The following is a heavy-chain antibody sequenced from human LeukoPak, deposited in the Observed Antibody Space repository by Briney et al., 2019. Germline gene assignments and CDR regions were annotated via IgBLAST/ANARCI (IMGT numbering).Heavy chain of an antibody. Sequence: GGSLRLSCAASGFTFSSYGMHWVRQAPGKGLEWVAFIRYDGSDKYYADSVKGRFTVSRDNSKNTLYLQMNSLRAEDTTVYYCAKASGQAGCCSSTSCHYTFDYWGQGTLVTVSS. V-gene: IGHV3-30*02. CDR3: AKASGQAGCCSSTSCHYTFDY. CDR2: IRYDGSDK. J-gene: IGHJ4*02. D-gene: IGHD2-2*01. CDR1: GFTFSSYG.